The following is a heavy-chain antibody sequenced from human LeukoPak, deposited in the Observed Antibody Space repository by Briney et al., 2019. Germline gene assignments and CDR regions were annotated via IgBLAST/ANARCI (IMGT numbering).Heavy chain of an antibody. CDR1: GFTFSSYA. D-gene: IGHD3-22*01. V-gene: IGHV3-30-3*01. J-gene: IGHJ4*02. CDR3: ARDSLSEYDSSGYWVY. Sequence: GGSLRLSCAASGFTFSSYAMHWVRQAPGKGLEWVAVISYDGSNKYYADSVKGRFTISRDNSKNTLYLQMNSLRAEDTAVYYCARDSLSEYDSSGYWVYWGQGTLVTVSS. CDR2: ISYDGSNK.